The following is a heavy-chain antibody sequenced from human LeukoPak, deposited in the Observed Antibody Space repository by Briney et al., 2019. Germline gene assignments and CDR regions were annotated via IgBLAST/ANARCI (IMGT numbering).Heavy chain of an antibody. CDR2: IYYKGST. J-gene: IGHJ4*02. V-gene: IGHV4-59*01. CDR3: AGASVWAATRAAAGNDY. CDR1: GGSFSGYY. Sequence: SETLSLTCAVYGGSFSGYYWSWIRQVPGKGLEWIGYIYYKGSTNYNPSLKSRVTISVDTSKNQFSLRLSSVTTADTAVYYCAGASVWAATRAAAGNDYWGQGTLVTVSS. D-gene: IGHD6-13*01.